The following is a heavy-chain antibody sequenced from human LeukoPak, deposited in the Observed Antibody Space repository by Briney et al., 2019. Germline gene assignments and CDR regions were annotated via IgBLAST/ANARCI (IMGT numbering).Heavy chain of an antibody. D-gene: IGHD4-17*01. CDR2: IYYSGST. Sequence: SETLSLTCTVSGGSISSGDYYWSWIRQPPGKGLEWIGYIYYSGSTYYNPSLQSRVIISVDTSKNQFSLKLTSVTAADTAVYYCARALYSMTTVTTEYWFDYWGQGALVTVSS. CDR1: GGSISSGDYY. V-gene: IGHV4-30-4*01. J-gene: IGHJ4*02. CDR3: ARALYSMTTVTTEYWFDY.